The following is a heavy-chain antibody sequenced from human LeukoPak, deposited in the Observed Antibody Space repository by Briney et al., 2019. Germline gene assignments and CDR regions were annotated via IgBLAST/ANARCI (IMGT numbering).Heavy chain of an antibody. V-gene: IGHV4-59*04. CDR2: IHYSGGA. Sequence: SETLSLTCAVSGGSVTTYHWTWIRQPPGKGLEWIGHIHYSGGADYNPSLKSRVSMSLDTSKNQFSLKLSSVTAADTAVYYCARPGVRYYGRHNWFDPWGQGTLVTVSS. J-gene: IGHJ5*02. D-gene: IGHD3-9*01. CDR1: GGSVTTYH. CDR3: ARPGVRYYGRHNWFDP.